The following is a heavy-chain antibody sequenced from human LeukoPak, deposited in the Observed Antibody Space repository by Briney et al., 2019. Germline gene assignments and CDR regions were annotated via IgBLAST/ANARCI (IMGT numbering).Heavy chain of an antibody. J-gene: IGHJ4*02. CDR3: ARGDGFMIRD. Sequence: PGGSLRLSCAASGLTFSDNYMHWVRQAPGRGLEWVSLINAGGDTHSADSVKGRFTISRDNFKNTLYLQMNSLRLEDRAVYYCARGDGFMIRDWGQGTLVTVSS. D-gene: IGHD3-10*01. V-gene: IGHV3-66*01. CDR1: GLTFSDNY. CDR2: INAGGDT.